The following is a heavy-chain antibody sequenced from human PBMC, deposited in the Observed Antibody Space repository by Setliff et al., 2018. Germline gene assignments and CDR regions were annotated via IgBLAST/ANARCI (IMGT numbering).Heavy chain of an antibody. D-gene: IGHD6-25*01. CDR2: IRQDGGQT. CDR1: GFTFSSYS. J-gene: IGHJ6*03. V-gene: IGHV3-7*01. CDR3: AREASSGYLHYYMDV. Sequence: GGSLRLSCAASGFTFSSYSMNWVRQAPGKGLEWVANIRQDGGQTYYEDSVKGRFTISRDNAKNSLYLQMNSLRVEDTAVYYCAREASSGYLHYYMDVWGTGTTVTVSS.